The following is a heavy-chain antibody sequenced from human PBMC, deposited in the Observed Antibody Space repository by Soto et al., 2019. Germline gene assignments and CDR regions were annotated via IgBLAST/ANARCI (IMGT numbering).Heavy chain of an antibody. J-gene: IGHJ6*02. D-gene: IGHD3-22*01. V-gene: IGHV3-48*02. CDR1: GFTFSSYS. CDR2: ISSSSSTI. Sequence: PVGSLRLSCAASGFTFSSYSMNWVRQAPGKGLEWVSYISSSSSTIYYADSVKGRFTISRDNAKNSLYLQMNSLRDEDTAVYYCARAPRDSSGYYSSYYYGMDVWGQGTTVTVSS. CDR3: ARAPRDSSGYYSSYYYGMDV.